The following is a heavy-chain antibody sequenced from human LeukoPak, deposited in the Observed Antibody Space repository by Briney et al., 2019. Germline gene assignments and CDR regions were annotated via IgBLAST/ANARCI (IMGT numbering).Heavy chain of an antibody. CDR3: ARHEYYYDSREEYYFDY. Sequence: PSETLSLTCTVSGGSISSYYWSWIRQPAGKGLEWIGRIYTSGSTNYNPSLKSRVTMSVDTSKNQFSLKLSSVTAADTAVYYCARHEYYYDSREEYYFDYWGQGTLVTVSS. D-gene: IGHD3-22*01. V-gene: IGHV4-4*07. CDR2: IYTSGST. CDR1: GGSISSYY. J-gene: IGHJ4*02.